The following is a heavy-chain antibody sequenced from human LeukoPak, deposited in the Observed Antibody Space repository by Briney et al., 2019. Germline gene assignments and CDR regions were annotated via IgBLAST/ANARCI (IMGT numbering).Heavy chain of an antibody. D-gene: IGHD3-16*01. J-gene: IGHJ4*02. CDR1: GGTFSSYG. CDR3: ARDGLGELTLDY. Sequence: ASVKVSCKASGGTFSSYGISWVRQAPGQGLEWMGWISAYNGNTNYAQKLQGRVTMTTDTSTSTAYMELRSLRSDDTAVYYCARDGLGELTLDYWGQGTLVTVSS. CDR2: ISAYNGNT. V-gene: IGHV1-18*01.